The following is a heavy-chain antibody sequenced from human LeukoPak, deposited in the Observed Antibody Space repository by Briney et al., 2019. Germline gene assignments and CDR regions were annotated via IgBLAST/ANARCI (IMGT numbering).Heavy chain of an antibody. CDR1: GFTFSDYY. CDR2: ISSSGSSI. V-gene: IGHV3-11*01. CDR3: ARDLWKLGAFDI. D-gene: IGHD1-1*01. J-gene: IGHJ3*02. Sequence: GGSLRLSCAASGFTFSDYYMSWIRQAPGKGLEWVSYISSSGSSIYYADSVKGRFTISRDNAKNSLYLQMSSLRAEDTAVYYCARDLWKLGAFDIWGQGTMVTVSS.